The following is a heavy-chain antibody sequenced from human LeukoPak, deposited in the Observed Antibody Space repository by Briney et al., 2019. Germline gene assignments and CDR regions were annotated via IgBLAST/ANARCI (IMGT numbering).Heavy chain of an antibody. CDR3: ASLPIGYCSSTSCQHGPTNYDSSGPALDAFDI. CDR1: GLTFSSYS. J-gene: IGHJ3*02. Sequence: GGSQRLSCAASGLTFSSYSMNWVRQAPGKGLEWVSYISSSSTIYYADSVKGRFTISRDNAKNSLYLQMNSLRAEDTAVYYCASLPIGYCSSTSCQHGPTNYDSSGPALDAFDIWGQGTMVTISS. V-gene: IGHV3-48*04. CDR2: ISSSSTI. D-gene: IGHD2-2*01.